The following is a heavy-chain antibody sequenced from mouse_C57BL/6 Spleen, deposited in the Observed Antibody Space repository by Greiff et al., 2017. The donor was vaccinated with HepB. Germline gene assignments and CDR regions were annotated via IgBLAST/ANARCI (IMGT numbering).Heavy chain of an antibody. D-gene: IGHD1-1*01. CDR1: GYTFTDYE. Sequence: QVQLKESGAELVRPGASVTLSCKASGYTFTDYEMHWVKQTPVHGLEWIGAIDPETGGTAYNQKFKGKAILTADKSSSTAYMELRSLTSEDSAVYYCIGSSYGYYFDYWGQGTTLTVSS. J-gene: IGHJ2*01. CDR2: IDPETGGT. V-gene: IGHV1-15*01. CDR3: IGSSYGYYFDY.